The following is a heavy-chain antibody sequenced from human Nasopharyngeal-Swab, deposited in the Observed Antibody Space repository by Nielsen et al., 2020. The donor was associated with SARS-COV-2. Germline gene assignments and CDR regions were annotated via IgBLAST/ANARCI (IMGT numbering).Heavy chain of an antibody. V-gene: IGHV1-3*01. CDR2: SNAGNGNT. CDR1: GYTFTSYA. Sequence: ASVKVSCKASGYTFTSYAMHWVRQAPGQRREWMGWSNAGNGNTKYSQKFQGRVTITRDTSARTAYMELSSLRSEEAAVYYWATMEYYGSGFDYWGQGTLVTVSS. D-gene: IGHD3-10*01. CDR3: ATMEYYGSGFDY. J-gene: IGHJ4*02.